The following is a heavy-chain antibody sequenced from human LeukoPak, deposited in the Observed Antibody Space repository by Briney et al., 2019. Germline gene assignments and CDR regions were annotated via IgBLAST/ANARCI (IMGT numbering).Heavy chain of an antibody. V-gene: IGHV3-23*01. CDR3: AKGQELDDGVFDS. J-gene: IGHJ4*02. D-gene: IGHD1-1*01. Sequence: PGRSLRLSCTASGFTFSSLAMTWVRQAPGKGMEWVSTIRSSGHTTYNADSVKGRFTISRDNSKNTLYLELNSLRVEDTATFYCAKGQELDDGVFDSWGQGTMVTVSS. CDR1: GFTFSSLA. CDR2: IRSSGHTT.